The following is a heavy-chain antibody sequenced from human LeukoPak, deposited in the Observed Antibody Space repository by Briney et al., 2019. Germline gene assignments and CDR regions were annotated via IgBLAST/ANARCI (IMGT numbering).Heavy chain of an antibody. J-gene: IGHJ1*01. D-gene: IGHD4-23*01. CDR1: GYSFTDYW. Sequence: GESLKISCKGSGYSFTDYWIGWVRQMPGKGLEWMGIIYPGDSDTRYSPSFQGQVIISADKSISTAYLQWSSLEASDTAIYCARDFGGNYGHFQDWGQGTLVTVSS. V-gene: IGHV5-51*01. CDR2: IYPGDSDT. CDR3: ARDFGGNYGHFQD.